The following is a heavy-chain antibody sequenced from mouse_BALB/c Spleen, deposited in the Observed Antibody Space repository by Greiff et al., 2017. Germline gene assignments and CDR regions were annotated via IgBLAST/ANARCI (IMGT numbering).Heavy chain of an antibody. CDR1: GYSITSDYA. Sequence: DVQLQESGPGLVKPSQSLSLTCTVTGYSITSDYAWNWIRQFPGNKLEWMGYISYSGSTSYNPSLKSRISITRDTSKNQFFLQLNSVTTEDTATYYCARNYGSSYGWYFDVWGAGTTVTVSS. CDR2: ISYSGST. J-gene: IGHJ1*01. CDR3: ARNYGSSYGWYFDV. V-gene: IGHV3-2*02. D-gene: IGHD1-1*01.